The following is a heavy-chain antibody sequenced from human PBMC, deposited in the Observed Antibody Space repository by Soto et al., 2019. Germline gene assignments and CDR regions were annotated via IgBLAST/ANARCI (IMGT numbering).Heavy chain of an antibody. CDR3: ARGIDCSGGSCYFDY. J-gene: IGHJ4*02. CDR1: GFIFSSHA. CDR2: IDNGGSNT. D-gene: IGHD2-15*01. Sequence: PGGSLRLSCAASGFIFSSHAMSWVRQAPGKGPEWVATIDNGGSNTYYADSVKGRFTISRDNSKNTLYLQMNSLRAEDTAVYYCARGIDCSGGSCYFDYWGQGTLVTVSS. V-gene: IGHV3-23*05.